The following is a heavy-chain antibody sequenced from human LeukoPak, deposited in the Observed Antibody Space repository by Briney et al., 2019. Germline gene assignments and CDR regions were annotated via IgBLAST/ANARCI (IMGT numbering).Heavy chain of an antibody. Sequence: SGGSLRLSCAASGFTFSSYAMSWVRQAPGKGLEWVSVIYSGGSTYYADSVKGRFTISRDNSKNTVYLQMNSLRAEDTAVYYCARHGSITMVRGRLRYYYMDVWGKGTTVTISS. CDR2: IYSGGST. CDR1: GFTFSSYA. V-gene: IGHV3-66*04. CDR3: ARHGSITMVRGRLRYYYMDV. D-gene: IGHD3-10*01. J-gene: IGHJ6*03.